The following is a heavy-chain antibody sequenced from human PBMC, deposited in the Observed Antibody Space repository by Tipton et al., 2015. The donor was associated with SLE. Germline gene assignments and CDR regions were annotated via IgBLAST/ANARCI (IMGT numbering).Heavy chain of an antibody. V-gene: IGHV4-30-2*01. CDR3: ARGGYYYHSGGDFDL. D-gene: IGHD3-22*01. CDR2: IYHSGST. Sequence: TLSLTCTVSGGSIISGDYFWTWIRQPPGKGLEWIGYIYHSGSTYYNPSLKSRVTISVDRSKNQFSLKLSSVTAADTAVYYCARGGYYYHSGGDFDLWGRGTLVTVSS. J-gene: IGHJ2*01. CDR1: GGSIISGDYF.